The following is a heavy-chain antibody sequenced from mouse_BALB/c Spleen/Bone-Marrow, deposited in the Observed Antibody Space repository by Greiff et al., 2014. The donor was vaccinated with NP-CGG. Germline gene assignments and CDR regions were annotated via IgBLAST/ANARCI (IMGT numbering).Heavy chain of an antibody. Sequence: EVQVVESGGGLVQPGGSRKLSCAASGFTFSSFAMHWVRQAPEKGLEWVAYISSGSSTIYYADTVMGRFTISRDNPKNTLFLQMTSLRPEDTAMYYCARSGSSSGYFDYWGQGTTLTVSS. J-gene: IGHJ2*01. CDR1: GFTFSSFA. CDR3: ARSGSSSGYFDY. V-gene: IGHV5-17*02. D-gene: IGHD1-1*01. CDR2: ISSGSSTI.